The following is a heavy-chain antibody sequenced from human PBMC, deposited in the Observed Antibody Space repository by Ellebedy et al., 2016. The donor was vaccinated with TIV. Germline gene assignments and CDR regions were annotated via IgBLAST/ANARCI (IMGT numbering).Heavy chain of an antibody. CDR3: AREEVSSGYTSSSPAFDI. Sequence: GESLKISXAASGFTFSDHYMIWIRQAPGKGLEWVSYVDGGGSHIDYVDSVKGRFNISRDDDLNSLYLQMNSLRAEDSAIYYCAREEVSSGYTSSSPAFDIWGLGTKVTVSS. CDR1: GFTFSDHY. D-gene: IGHD5-12*01. V-gene: IGHV3-11*01. J-gene: IGHJ3*02. CDR2: VDGGGSHI.